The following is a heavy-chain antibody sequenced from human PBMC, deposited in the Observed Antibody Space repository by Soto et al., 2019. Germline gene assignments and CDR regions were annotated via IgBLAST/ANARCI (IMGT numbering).Heavy chain of an antibody. V-gene: IGHV4-31*03. Sequence: QVHLQESGPGLVKPSQTLSLNCTVSGGSVSSGDYYWTWIRQHPGKGLEWIGYISYTGSTYYNPSRDSRVSISVDTSTTPFSLRPNSVTAADTAVYYCATTGGYGTQGDYWGQGTLVTVSS. CDR1: GGSVSSGDYY. D-gene: IGHD5-12*01. J-gene: IGHJ4*02. CDR2: ISYTGST. CDR3: ATTGGYGTQGDY.